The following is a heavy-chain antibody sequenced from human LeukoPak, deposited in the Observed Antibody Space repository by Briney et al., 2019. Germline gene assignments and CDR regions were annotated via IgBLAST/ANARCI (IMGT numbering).Heavy chain of an antibody. CDR3: ARAVRGSGSHHY. Sequence: PSETPSLTCAVYGGSFSGYYWSWIRQPPGKGLEWIGEINHSGSTNYNPSLKSRVTISVDTSKNQFSLKLSSVTAADTAVYYCARAVRGSGSHHYWGQGTLVTVSS. J-gene: IGHJ4*02. CDR1: GGSFSGYY. V-gene: IGHV4-34*01. D-gene: IGHD3-10*01. CDR2: INHSGST.